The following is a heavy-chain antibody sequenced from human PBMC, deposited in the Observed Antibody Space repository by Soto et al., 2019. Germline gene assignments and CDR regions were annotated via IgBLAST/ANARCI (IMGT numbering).Heavy chain of an antibody. CDR1: GFSLSNYG. J-gene: IGHJ6*02. Sequence: QVQLVESGGGVVQPGRSLRLSCAASGFSLSNYGMHWVRQAPGKGLEWVSAITYDGSSEYYADSVKGRFTISRDNSKNTVYLQMNSLRPDDTAVYYCAKVDVEMATILVYYGMDVWGQGTTVTVSS. D-gene: IGHD5-12*01. CDR2: ITYDGSSE. V-gene: IGHV3-30*18. CDR3: AKVDVEMATILVYYGMDV.